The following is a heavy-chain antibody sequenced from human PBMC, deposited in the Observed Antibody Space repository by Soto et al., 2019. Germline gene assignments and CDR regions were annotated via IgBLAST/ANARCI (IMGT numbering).Heavy chain of an antibody. CDR1: GYTFTSYG. V-gene: IGHV1-18*01. CDR2: ISNYNGDT. Sequence: QVQLVQSGAEVKKPGASVKVSCKASGYTFTSYGISWVRQAPGQGREWMGWISNYNGDTNYAQKLQGRVTMTTDTSTSTAYMELRSLKSDDTSVSYCTRGGQLFAGIYFDYWGQGTLVTVSS. J-gene: IGHJ4*02. CDR3: TRGGQLFAGIYFDY. D-gene: IGHD3-10*02.